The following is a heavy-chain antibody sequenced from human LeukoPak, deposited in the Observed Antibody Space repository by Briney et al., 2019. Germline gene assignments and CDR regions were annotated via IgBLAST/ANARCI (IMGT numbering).Heavy chain of an antibody. V-gene: IGHV4-39*07. J-gene: IGHJ3*02. CDR1: GGSISSSSYY. CDR2: IYYSGST. Sequence: SETLSLTCTVSGGSISSSSYYWGWIRQPPGKGLEWIGSIYYSGSTYYNPSPKSRVTISVDTSKNQFSLKLSSVTAADTAVYYCARGLRGVIIHDAFDIWGQGTMVTVSS. CDR3: ARGLRGVIIHDAFDI. D-gene: IGHD3-10*01.